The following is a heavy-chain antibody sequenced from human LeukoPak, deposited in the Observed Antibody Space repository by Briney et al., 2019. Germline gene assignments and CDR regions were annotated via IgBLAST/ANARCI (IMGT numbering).Heavy chain of an antibody. V-gene: IGHV4-39*01. Sequence: SETLSLTCTVSGGSITNSTDYWGWIRQSPGKGLEWIGSIYYRGTTYYNPSLRSRVTVSVDTSRSQFSLKLTSLTAADTAVYYCARSGAAEGPTHNWFDPWGQGTQVTVSS. CDR1: GGSITNSTDY. CDR3: ARSGAAEGPTHNWFDP. J-gene: IGHJ5*02. CDR2: IYYRGTT. D-gene: IGHD6-13*01.